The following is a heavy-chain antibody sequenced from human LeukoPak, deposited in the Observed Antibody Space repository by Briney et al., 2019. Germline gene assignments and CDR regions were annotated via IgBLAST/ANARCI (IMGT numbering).Heavy chain of an antibody. V-gene: IGHV3-9*01. CDR1: GFTFDDYA. CDR2: ISWNSGHK. CDR3: ARDPGIAAAGTVGYFDS. D-gene: IGHD6-13*01. J-gene: IGHJ4*02. Sequence: GGSLRLSCAASGFTFDDYAMHWVRQAPGKGLEWVSGISWNSGHKGYADSVKGRFTISRDNAMNSLYLQMNSLRVEDTAVYYCARDPGIAAAGTVGYFDSWGQGILVTVSS.